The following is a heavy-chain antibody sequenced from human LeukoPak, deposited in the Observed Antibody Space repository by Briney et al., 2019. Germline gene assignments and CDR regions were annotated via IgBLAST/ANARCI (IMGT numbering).Heavy chain of an antibody. CDR1: GGSISSYY. V-gene: IGHV4-59*01. D-gene: IGHD3-10*01. CDR2: IYYTGST. J-gene: IGHJ4*02. CDR3: AGGDYFGSGLGD. Sequence: SETLSLTCTVSGGSISSYYWGWIRQPPGKGLEWIGYIYYTGSTNCNPSLRSRVTISVDSSKNQFSLKVNSVTAADTAVCYCAGGDYFGSGLGDWGQGTLVTVSS.